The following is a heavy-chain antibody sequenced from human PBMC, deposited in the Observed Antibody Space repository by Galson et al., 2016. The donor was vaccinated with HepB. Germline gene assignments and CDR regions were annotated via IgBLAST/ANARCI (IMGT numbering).Heavy chain of an antibody. CDR3: ARPLVGGGYYPHAFES. CDR1: GYSFPNYW. Sequence: QSGAEVKKPGESLKISCEGSGYSFPNYWIAWVRQMPGKGLELMGIIYPGDSDTRYTPSFQGQVTISADNSITTAYLRWSSLKASDTAMYCARPLVGGGYYPHAFESWGPGTMVIVSS. CDR2: IYPGDSDT. D-gene: IGHD3-3*01. V-gene: IGHV5-51*01. J-gene: IGHJ3*02.